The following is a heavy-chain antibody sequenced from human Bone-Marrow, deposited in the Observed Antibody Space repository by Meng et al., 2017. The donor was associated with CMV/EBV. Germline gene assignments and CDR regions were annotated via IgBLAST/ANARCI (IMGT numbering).Heavy chain of an antibody. CDR2: IIPIFGTA. D-gene: IGHD3-22*01. CDR1: GGTFSSYA. Sequence: SVKVSCKASGGTFSSYAISWVRQAPGQGLEWMGGIIPIFGTANYAQKFQGRVTITTDESTSTAYMELSSLRSEDTAVYYCARGRGSSGYFDPWGQGNLVTIYS. CDR3: ARGRGSSGYFDP. J-gene: IGHJ5*02. V-gene: IGHV1-69*05.